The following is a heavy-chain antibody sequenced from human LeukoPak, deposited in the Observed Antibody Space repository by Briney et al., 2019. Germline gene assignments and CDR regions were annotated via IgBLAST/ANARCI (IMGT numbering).Heavy chain of an antibody. CDR2: ISSSSSYI. D-gene: IGHD7-27*01. V-gene: IGHV3-21*01. CDR1: GFTFSSYS. CDR3: ARDTFAELGSDY. J-gene: IGHJ4*02. Sequence: PGGSLRLSCAASGFTFSSYSMNWVRQAPGKGLEWVSSISSSSSYIYYADSVKGRFTISRDNAKNSLYLQMNSLRAEDTAVYYCARDTFAELGSDYWGQGTLVTVSS.